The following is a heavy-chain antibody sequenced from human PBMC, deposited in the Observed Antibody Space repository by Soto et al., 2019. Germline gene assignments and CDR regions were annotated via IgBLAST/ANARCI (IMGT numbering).Heavy chain of an antibody. V-gene: IGHV2-26*01. CDR3: ARMSPPPTYYDFWSGYYSAYYYGMDV. D-gene: IGHD3-3*01. CDR2: IFSNDEK. Sequence: VSGPTLVNPTETLTLTCTVSGFSLSNARMGVSWIRQPPGKALEWLAHIFSNDEKSYSTSLKSRLTISKDTSKSQVVLTMTNMDPVDTATYYCARMSPPPTYYDFWSGYYSAYYYGMDVWGQGTTVTVSS. J-gene: IGHJ6*02. CDR1: GFSLSNARMG.